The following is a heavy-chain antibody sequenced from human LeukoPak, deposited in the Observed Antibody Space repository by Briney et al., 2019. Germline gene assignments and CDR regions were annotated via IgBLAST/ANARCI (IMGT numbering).Heavy chain of an antibody. D-gene: IGHD2-2*01. CDR3: ARDYCSSTSCSNWFDP. V-gene: IGHV1-46*01. CDR1: GYTFTSYY. J-gene: IGHJ5*02. CDR2: INPSGGST. Sequence: ASVKVSCKASGYTFTSYYMHWVRQAPGQGLEWMGIINPSGGSTSYAQKFQGRVTMTRDTSTSTAYMELRSLRSDDTAVYYCARDYCSSTSCSNWFDPWGQGTLVTVSS.